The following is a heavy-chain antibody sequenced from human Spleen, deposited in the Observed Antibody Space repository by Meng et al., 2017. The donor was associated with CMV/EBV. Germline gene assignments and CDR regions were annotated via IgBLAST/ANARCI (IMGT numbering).Heavy chain of an antibody. Sequence: GSLRLSCTVSGDSVSSGSYYWIWNRQPPGQGLEWIGHIYYSGSTNYNPSLKSRVTISVDTSKNQLSLRLSSVTAADTAVYYCARQSTGWPRWIDPWGQGTLVTVSS. CDR3: ARQSTGWPRWIDP. D-gene: IGHD2-2*01. V-gene: IGHV4-61*01. J-gene: IGHJ5*02. CDR2: IYYSGST. CDR1: GDSVSSGSYY.